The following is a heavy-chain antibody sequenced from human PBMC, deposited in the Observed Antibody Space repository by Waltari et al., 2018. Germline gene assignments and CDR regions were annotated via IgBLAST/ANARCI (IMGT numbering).Heavy chain of an antibody. J-gene: IGHJ5*02. CDR1: GSSISSDHY. CDR2: IYYTVAT. D-gene: IGHD1-26*01. Sequence: QVQVQESGPGLVKPSETLSLTCAVSGSSISSDHYWGWIRQPPGKGLEWIGTIYYTVATYYNPPLKGRVTISVDAAKNQVSLKVTSVAAADTAVYYCARFPSNEEMWGGWFDPWGQGTLVTVSS. V-gene: IGHV4-38-2*01. CDR3: ARFPSNEEMWGGWFDP.